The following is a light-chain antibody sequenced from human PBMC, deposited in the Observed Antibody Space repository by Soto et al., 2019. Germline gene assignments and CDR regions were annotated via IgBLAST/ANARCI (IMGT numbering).Light chain of an antibody. Sequence: QSVLTQPASVSGSPGQSITISGTGTSSDVGGYNYVAWYQHHPRKAPQLMLYDVTNRPSGVSNRFSGSTSVNKAFLTISDVPSVRAASYSCRAYSAASTVVFGGGTQRTLL. CDR3: RAYSAASTVV. CDR1: SSDVGGYNY. CDR2: DVT. V-gene: IGLV2-14*03. J-gene: IGLJ3*02.